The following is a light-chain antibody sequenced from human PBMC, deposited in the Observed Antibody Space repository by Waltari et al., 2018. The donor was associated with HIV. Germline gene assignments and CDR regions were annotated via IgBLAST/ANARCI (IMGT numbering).Light chain of an antibody. Sequence: QSALTQPASVSGSPGQTITISCSGTRRDIGMYDLVSWVRQEAGMPPQPLIYGVTNRPSHISNRFSGSKSGTSASLAISGLQSEDEADYYCAAWDDSLNGYVFGSGTKVTVL. V-gene: IGLV2-14*03. CDR2: GVT. J-gene: IGLJ1*01. CDR1: RRDIGMYDL. CDR3: AAWDDSLNGYV.